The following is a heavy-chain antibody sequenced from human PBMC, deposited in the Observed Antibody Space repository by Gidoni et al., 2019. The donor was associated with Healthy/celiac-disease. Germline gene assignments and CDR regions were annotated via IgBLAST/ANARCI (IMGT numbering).Heavy chain of an antibody. J-gene: IGHJ4*02. Sequence: QVQLVESGGGVVQPGRSLRLSCAATGFTFSSYGMHWVSQAPGKGLECVAVIWYDGINKYYADSVKGRFTISRDNSKNTLYLQMNSLRAEDTAVYYCAREYYDYVWGSYRHFDYWGQGTLVTVSS. V-gene: IGHV3-33*01. CDR3: AREYYDYVWGSYRHFDY. CDR1: GFTFSSYG. D-gene: IGHD3-16*02. CDR2: IWYDGINK.